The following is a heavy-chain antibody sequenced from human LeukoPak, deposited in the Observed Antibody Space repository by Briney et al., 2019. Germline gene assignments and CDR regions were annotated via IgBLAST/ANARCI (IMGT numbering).Heavy chain of an antibody. D-gene: IGHD1-26*01. J-gene: IGHJ3*02. CDR1: GFTFSSYS. V-gene: IGHV3-21*01. Sequence: GGSLRLSCAASGFTFSSYSMNWVRQAPGKGLEWVSSISSSSSYIYYADSVKGRFTISRDNAKNSLYLQMNSLRAEDTAVYYCARDLGGSYYVGAFDIWGQGTMVTVSS. CDR3: ARDLGGSYYVGAFDI. CDR2: ISSSSSYI.